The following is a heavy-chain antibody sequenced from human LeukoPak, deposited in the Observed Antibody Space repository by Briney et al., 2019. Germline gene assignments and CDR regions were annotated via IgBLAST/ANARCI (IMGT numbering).Heavy chain of an antibody. J-gene: IGHJ5*02. V-gene: IGHV1-18*01. CDR1: GYTFTSYG. D-gene: IGHD3-3*01. CDR3: ATDRTIFPSGWFDP. Sequence: GASVKVSCKASGYTFTSYGISWVRQAPGQGLEWMGWISAYNGNTNYAQKLQGRVTMTTDTSTSTAYMELRSLRSEDTAVYYCATDRTIFPSGWFDPWGQGTLATVSS. CDR2: ISAYNGNT.